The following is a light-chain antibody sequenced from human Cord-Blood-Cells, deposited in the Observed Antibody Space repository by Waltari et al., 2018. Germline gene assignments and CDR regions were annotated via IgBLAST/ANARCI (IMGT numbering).Light chain of an antibody. Sequence: DIVMTQSPDSLAVSLGERATINCKSSPSVLYSSNNKNYLAWYQQKPGPPPKLLIYGAATRESGVPDRFSGSGSGADFTLTISSLQAEDVAVYYCQQYYSTPPTFGQGTKVEIK. CDR3: QQYYSTPPT. J-gene: IGKJ1*01. CDR1: PSVLYSSNNKNY. V-gene: IGKV4-1*01. CDR2: GAA.